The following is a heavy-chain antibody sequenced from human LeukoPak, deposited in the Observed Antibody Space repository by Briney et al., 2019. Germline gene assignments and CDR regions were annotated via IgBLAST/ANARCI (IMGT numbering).Heavy chain of an antibody. J-gene: IGHJ4*02. CDR1: GGSVSNYY. CDR3: ANLPPYYYDSSGSYV. Sequence: SETLSLTCTVSGGSVSNYYWSWIRQSAGKGLEWIGRVYTGGSTNYNPSLTSRVTMSLDESKNQFSLKLSSVTAADTAVYYCANLPPYYYDSSGSYVRGQGNLVTVSS. V-gene: IGHV4-4*07. CDR2: VYTGGST. D-gene: IGHD3-22*01.